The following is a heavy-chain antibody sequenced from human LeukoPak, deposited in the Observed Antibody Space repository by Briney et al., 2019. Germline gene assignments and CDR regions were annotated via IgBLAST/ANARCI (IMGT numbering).Heavy chain of an antibody. CDR1: GGSISSYY. Sequence: SETLSLTCTVSGGSISSYYRSWIRQPPGKGLEWIGYIYYSGSTNYNPSLKSRVTISVDTSKNQFSLKLSSVTAADTAVYYCARAYYDSSGYPYFDYWGQGTLVTVSS. V-gene: IGHV4-59*01. CDR3: ARAYYDSSGYPYFDY. J-gene: IGHJ4*02. CDR2: IYYSGST. D-gene: IGHD3-22*01.